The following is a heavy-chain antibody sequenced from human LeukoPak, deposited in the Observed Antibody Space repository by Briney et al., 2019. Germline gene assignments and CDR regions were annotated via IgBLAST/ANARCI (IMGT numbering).Heavy chain of an antibody. J-gene: IGHJ4*02. CDR2: ISYSGTT. CDR3: ARHTREYYYDSSGYYYDY. Sequence: SETLSLTCTLSGGSISSSYYYWGWIRQPPGKGLDWIGSISYSGTTYYSPSLKSRVTISVDTSKNQFSLKLSSVTAADTAVYYCARHTREYYYDSSGYYYDYWGQGTLVTVSS. CDR1: GGSISSSYYY. D-gene: IGHD3-22*01. V-gene: IGHV4-39*01.